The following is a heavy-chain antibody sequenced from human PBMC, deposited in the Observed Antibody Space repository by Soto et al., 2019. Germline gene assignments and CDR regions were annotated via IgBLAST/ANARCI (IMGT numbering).Heavy chain of an antibody. V-gene: IGHV5-51*01. Sequence: PGESLKISCKGSGYSFTSYWIGWVRQMPGKGLEWMGIIYPGDSDTRYSPSFQGQVTISADKSISTAYLQWSSLKASDTAMYYCARKYCISTSCGGWFDPWGQGTLVTVSS. CDR1: GYSFTSYW. D-gene: IGHD2-2*01. CDR3: ARKYCISTSCGGWFDP. J-gene: IGHJ5*02. CDR2: IYPGDSDT.